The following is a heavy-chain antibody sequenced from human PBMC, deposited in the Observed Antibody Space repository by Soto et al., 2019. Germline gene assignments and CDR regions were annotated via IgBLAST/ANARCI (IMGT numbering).Heavy chain of an antibody. J-gene: IGHJ4*02. Sequence: QVQLQESGPGLVKPLETLSLTCTVPGGSITSYYWSWVRQPPGKGLEWIGYIYYNGNINYNPSLKSPLTISLDTSKNQFSLRLSSVTAADTAVYCCATGRVYFGSEYWGQGTLVTVSS. CDR2: IYYNGNI. D-gene: IGHD3-10*01. V-gene: IGHV4-59*01. CDR3: ATGRVYFGSEY. CDR1: GGSITSYY.